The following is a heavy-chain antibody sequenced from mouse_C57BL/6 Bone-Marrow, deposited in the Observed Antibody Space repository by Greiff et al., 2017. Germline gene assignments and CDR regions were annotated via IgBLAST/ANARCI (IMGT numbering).Heavy chain of an antibody. CDR3: TRGAQGAMDY. CDR1: GFTFSDAW. J-gene: IGHJ4*01. D-gene: IGHD3-2*02. Sequence: EVMLVESGGGLVQPGGSMKLSCAASGFTFSDAWMDWVRQSPEKGLEWVAEIRNKANNPASYSAVSVKGRLTISRDDSKSSVYLQMNSLRAEDTGIYYFTRGAQGAMDYWGQGTSVTVSS. CDR2: IRNKANNPAS. V-gene: IGHV6-6*01.